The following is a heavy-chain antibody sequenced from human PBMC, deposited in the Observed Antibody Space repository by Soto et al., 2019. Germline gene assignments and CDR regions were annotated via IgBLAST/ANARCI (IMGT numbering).Heavy chain of an antibody. CDR2: IIPIFGTA. Sequence: QVQLVQSGAEVKKPGSSVKVSCKASGGTFSSYAISWVRQAPGQGLEWMGGIIPIFGTANYAQKFQGRVTITADESTSTAYRELSSLRSEDTAVYYCARARNYDILTGYGGYGMDVWGQGTTVTVSS. CDR3: ARARNYDILTGYGGYGMDV. V-gene: IGHV1-69*01. J-gene: IGHJ6*02. CDR1: GGTFSSYA. D-gene: IGHD3-9*01.